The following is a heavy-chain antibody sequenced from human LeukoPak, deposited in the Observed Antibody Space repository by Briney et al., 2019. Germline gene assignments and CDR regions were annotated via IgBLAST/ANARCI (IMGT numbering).Heavy chain of an antibody. CDR2: IIPIFGTA. J-gene: IGHJ4*02. V-gene: IGHV1-69*13. Sequence: SVKVSCKASGGSFSSYAISWVRQAPGQGLEWMGGIIPIFGTANYAQKFQGRVTITADESTSTAYMELSSLRSEDTAVYYCARRYYYDSSGYYHYWGQGTLVTVSS. CDR3: ARRYYYDSSGYYHY. D-gene: IGHD3-22*01. CDR1: GGSFSSYA.